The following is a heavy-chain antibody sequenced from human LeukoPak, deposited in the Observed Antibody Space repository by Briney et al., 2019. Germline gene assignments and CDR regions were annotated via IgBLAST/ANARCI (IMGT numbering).Heavy chain of an antibody. J-gene: IGHJ4*02. Sequence: GASVKVSCKASGGTFSSYAISWVQQAPGQGLEWMGRIIPIFGIANYAQKFQGRVTITADKSTSTAYMELSSLRSEDTAVYYCAGGPVDGYNSYFDYWGQGTLVTVSS. CDR2: IIPIFGIA. V-gene: IGHV1-69*04. CDR1: GGTFSSYA. CDR3: AGGPVDGYNSYFDY. D-gene: IGHD5-24*01.